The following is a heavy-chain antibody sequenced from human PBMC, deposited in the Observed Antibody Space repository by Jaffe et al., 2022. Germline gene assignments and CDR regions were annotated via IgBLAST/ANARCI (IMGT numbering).Heavy chain of an antibody. CDR2: IYYSGST. V-gene: IGHV4-39*01. Sequence: QLQLQESGPGLVKPSETLSLTCTVSGGSISSSSYYWGWIRQPPGKGLEWIGSIYYSGSTYYNPSLKSRVTISVDTSKNQFSLKLSSVTAADTAVYYCARRVWFREGRFDYWGQGTLVTVSS. CDR1: GGSISSSSYY. CDR3: ARRVWFREGRFDY. D-gene: IGHD3-10*01. J-gene: IGHJ4*02.